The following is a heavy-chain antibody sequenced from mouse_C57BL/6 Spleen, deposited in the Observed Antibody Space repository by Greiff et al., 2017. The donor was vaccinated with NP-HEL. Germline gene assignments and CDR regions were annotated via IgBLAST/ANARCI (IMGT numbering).Heavy chain of an antibody. J-gene: IGHJ3*01. D-gene: IGHD6-1*01. Sequence: EVNLVESGGGLVKPGGSLKLSCAASGFTFSDYGMHWVRQAPEKGLEWVAYISSGSSTIYYADTVKGRFTISRDNAKNTLFLQMTSLRSEDTAMYYCAREAGTGFAYWGQGTLVTVSA. CDR3: AREAGTGFAY. V-gene: IGHV5-17*01. CDR1: GFTFSDYG. CDR2: ISSGSSTI.